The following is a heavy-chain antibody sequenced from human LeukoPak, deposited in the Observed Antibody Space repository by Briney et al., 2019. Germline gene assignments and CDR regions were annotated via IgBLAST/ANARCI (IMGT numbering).Heavy chain of an antibody. Sequence: ASVKVSCKASGYTFTGYYMHWVRQAPGQGLEWMGWINPNSGDTNYAQKFQGGVTVTRDTSISTAYMELSRLRSDDTAVYYCARGVTGIYYYYYMDVWGKGTTVIVSS. CDR3: ARGVTGIYYYYYMDV. D-gene: IGHD3-10*01. CDR2: INPNSGDT. J-gene: IGHJ6*03. CDR1: GYTFTGYY. V-gene: IGHV1-2*02.